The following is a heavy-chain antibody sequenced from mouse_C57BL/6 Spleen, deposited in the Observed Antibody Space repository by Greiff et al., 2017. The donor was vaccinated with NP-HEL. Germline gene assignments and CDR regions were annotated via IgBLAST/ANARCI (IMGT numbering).Heavy chain of an antibody. CDR2: IYPGDGDT. CDR3: ARASNWDGAY. D-gene: IGHD4-1*01. V-gene: IGHV1-82*01. Sequence: VQLVESGPELVKPGASVKISCKASGYAFSSSWMNWVKQRPGKGLEWIGRIYPGDGDTNYNGKFKGKATLTADKSSSTAYMQLSSLTSEDSAVYFCARASNWDGAYWGQGTLVTVSA. J-gene: IGHJ3*01. CDR1: GYAFSSSW.